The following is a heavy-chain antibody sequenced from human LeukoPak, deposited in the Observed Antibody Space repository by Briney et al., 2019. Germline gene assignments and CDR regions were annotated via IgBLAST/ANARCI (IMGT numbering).Heavy chain of an antibody. J-gene: IGHJ3*02. CDR3: ASFGSGSYRAFDI. Sequence: SETLSLTCTVSGGSISSYYWSWIRQPPGKGLEWIGYIYYSGSTNYNPSLKSRVTISVDTSKNQFSLKLSSVTAADTAVYYCASFGSGSYRAFDIRGQGTMVTVSS. CDR2: IYYSGST. V-gene: IGHV4-59*01. CDR1: GGSISSYY. D-gene: IGHD3-10*01.